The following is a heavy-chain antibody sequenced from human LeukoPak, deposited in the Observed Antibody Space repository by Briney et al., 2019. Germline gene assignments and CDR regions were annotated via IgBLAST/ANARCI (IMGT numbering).Heavy chain of an antibody. CDR3: ARGPYSYDSSGAFDI. V-gene: IGHV4-59*01. D-gene: IGHD3-22*01. CDR1: GGSISSYY. Sequence: PSETLSLTCTVSGGSISSYYWSWIRQPPGKGLEWIGYIYYSGSTNYNPSLKSRVTISVDTSKNQFSLKLSSVTAADTAVYYCARGPYSYDSSGAFDIWGQGTMVTVSS. CDR2: IYYSGST. J-gene: IGHJ3*02.